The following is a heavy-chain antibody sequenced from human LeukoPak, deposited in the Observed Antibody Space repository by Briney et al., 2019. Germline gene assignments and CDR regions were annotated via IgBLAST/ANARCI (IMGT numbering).Heavy chain of an antibody. J-gene: IGHJ5*02. CDR3: ARTLHASETDSSGYFPNWFDP. Sequence: GGSLRLPCAASGFAFRSRSMNWVRQAPGKGPEWVSSISSSSNYIEYADSVKGRFTVSRDNVKNSLHLQMNSLRPDDTAIYYCARTLHASETDSSGYFPNWFDPWGQGTLVIVSS. CDR2: ISSSSNYI. V-gene: IGHV3-21*01. D-gene: IGHD5-18*01. CDR1: GFAFRSRS.